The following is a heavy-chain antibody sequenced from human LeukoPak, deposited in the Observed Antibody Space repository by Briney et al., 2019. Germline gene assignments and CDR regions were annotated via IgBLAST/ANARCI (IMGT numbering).Heavy chain of an antibody. D-gene: IGHD2-15*01. CDR1: GFTFSSYE. V-gene: IGHV3-48*03. CDR2: ISSSGSTI. CDR3: AREVMVVAATTFWYFDL. Sequence: GGSLRLSCAASGFTFSSYEMNWVRQAPGKGLEWVSYISSSGSTIYYADSVKGRFTISRDNAKNSLYLQMNSLRADDTAVYYCAREVMVVAATTFWYFDLWGRGALVTVSS. J-gene: IGHJ2*01.